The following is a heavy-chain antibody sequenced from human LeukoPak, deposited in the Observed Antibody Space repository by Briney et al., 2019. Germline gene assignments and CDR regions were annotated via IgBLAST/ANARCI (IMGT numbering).Heavy chain of an antibody. CDR2: IYYSGST. Sequence: TSETLSLTCTVSGGSVSSYYWSWIRQPPGKGLEWIGYIYYSGSTNYNPSLKSRVTISVDTSKNQFSLKLNSITTADTAVYYCARVRLSGTYLDAFDVWGQGTMVTVSS. J-gene: IGHJ3*01. D-gene: IGHD1-26*01. CDR3: ARVRLSGTYLDAFDV. CDR1: GGSVSSYY. V-gene: IGHV4-59*02.